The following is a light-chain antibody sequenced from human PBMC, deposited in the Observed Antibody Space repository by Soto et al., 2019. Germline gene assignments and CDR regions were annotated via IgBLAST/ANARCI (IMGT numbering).Light chain of an antibody. CDR1: QSVSSNF. CDR2: GAS. J-gene: IGKJ1*01. V-gene: IGKV3-20*01. Sequence: PGDRATLSCRASQSVSSNFLAWYQQKPGQAPRLLIYGASIRATGIPDRFSGSGSGTDFTLTIRRLEPEDFAMYFCHQYGSSPRTFGQGTKVEIK. CDR3: HQYGSSPRT.